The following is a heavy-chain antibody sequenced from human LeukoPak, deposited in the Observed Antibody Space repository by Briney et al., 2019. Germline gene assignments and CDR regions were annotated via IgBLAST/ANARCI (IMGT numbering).Heavy chain of an antibody. Sequence: PGGSLRLSCAASGFTFSKFWMNWVRQAPGKGLEWVANIKEDGSEKHYVDSVKGRFTISRDNAKHSVDLHMNSLRGEDTAVYYCAAEQQLVRGRALRGYWGQGTLVTVSS. V-gene: IGHV3-7*01. D-gene: IGHD6-13*01. CDR3: AAEQQLVRGRALRGY. J-gene: IGHJ4*02. CDR1: GFTFSKFW. CDR2: IKEDGSEK.